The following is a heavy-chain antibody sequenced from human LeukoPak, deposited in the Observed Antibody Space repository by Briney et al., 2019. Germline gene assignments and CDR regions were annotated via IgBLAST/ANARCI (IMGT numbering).Heavy chain of an antibody. Sequence: GGSLRLSCEVSGFTFSINDMNWVRQAPGKGLEWISYISSSGSTKDYADSVRGRFTISRDNAKKSLYLQMNSLRAEDTAIYYCAREPYDIGSYYFLYLHQWGQRPLVTVSS. J-gene: IGHJ4*02. D-gene: IGHD3-10*01. CDR2: ISSSGSTK. CDR1: GFTFSIND. CDR3: AREPYDIGSYYFLYLHQ. V-gene: IGHV3-48*03.